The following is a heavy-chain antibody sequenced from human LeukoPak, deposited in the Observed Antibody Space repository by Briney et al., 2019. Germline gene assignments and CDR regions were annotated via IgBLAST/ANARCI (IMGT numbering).Heavy chain of an antibody. D-gene: IGHD3-22*01. V-gene: IGHV4-4*02. CDR1: GGSISSSDW. Sequence: SETLSLTCAVSGGSISSSDWWSWVRQPPGKELEWIGEIYHSGSTNYNPSLKSRVTISVDKSKNQFSLKLSSVTAADTAVYYCARDYHDSSLDYWGQGTLVTVSS. CDR2: IYHSGST. CDR3: ARDYHDSSLDY. J-gene: IGHJ4*02.